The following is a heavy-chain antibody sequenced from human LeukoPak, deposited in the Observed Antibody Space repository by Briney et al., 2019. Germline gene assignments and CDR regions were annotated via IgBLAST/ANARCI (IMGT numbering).Heavy chain of an antibody. CDR1: GGTFSSYA. CDR2: MNPNSGNT. D-gene: IGHD3-16*02. Sequence: GSSVKVSCKASGGTFSSYAISWVRQAPGQGLEWMGWMNPNSGNTGSAQRFQGRITMTRDTSISTAYMELNSLRSEDTAVYYCARGPLVRLPSSFDPWGQGTLVTVSS. V-gene: IGHV1-8*02. CDR3: ARGPLVRLPSSFDP. J-gene: IGHJ5*02.